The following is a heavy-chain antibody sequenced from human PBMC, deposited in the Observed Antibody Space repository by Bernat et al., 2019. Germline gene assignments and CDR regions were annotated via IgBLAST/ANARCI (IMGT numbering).Heavy chain of an antibody. Sequence: EVQLVESGGGLVQPGGSLRLSCAASGFTFSSYWMSWVRQAPGKGLEWVANIKQDGSEKYYVDSVKGRFTISRDNAKNSLYLQMNSLRAEDTAVYYCARTVEMSSGSYYNSWFDPWGQEPWSPSPQ. CDR1: GFTFSSYW. CDR2: IKQDGSEK. CDR3: ARTVEMSSGSYYNSWFDP. V-gene: IGHV3-7*04. D-gene: IGHD3-10*01. J-gene: IGHJ5*02.